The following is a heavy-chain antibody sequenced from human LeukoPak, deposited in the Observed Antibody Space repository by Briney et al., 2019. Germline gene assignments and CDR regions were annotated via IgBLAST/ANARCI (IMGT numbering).Heavy chain of an antibody. CDR2: NYCSGSA. V-gene: IGHV4-59*08. CDR3: ARHVELGVAGTGALDY. CDR1: GASISSYS. D-gene: IGHD6-19*01. Sequence: SETLSLTCTVSGASISSYSWSWIREPPGKGLEWIAYNYCSGSATYNPSLKSRVTISVDTSKNQVSLKVTSVTAADTAVYYCARHVELGVAGTGALDYWGQGILVTVSS. J-gene: IGHJ4*02.